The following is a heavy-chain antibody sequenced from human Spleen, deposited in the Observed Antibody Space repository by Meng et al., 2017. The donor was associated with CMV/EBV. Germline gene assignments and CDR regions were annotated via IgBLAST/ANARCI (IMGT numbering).Heavy chain of an antibody. V-gene: IGHV3-20*04. D-gene: IGHD6-6*01. CDR2: INWNGGST. CDR3: ARIGYSSSSWDY. J-gene: IGHJ4*02. CDR1: GFTFDDYG. Sequence: GESLKISCAASGFTFDDYGMSWVRQAPGKGLEWVSGINWNGGSTGYADSVKGRFTISRDNAKNSLYLQTNSLRAEDTAVYYCARIGYSSSSWDYWGQGTLVTVSS.